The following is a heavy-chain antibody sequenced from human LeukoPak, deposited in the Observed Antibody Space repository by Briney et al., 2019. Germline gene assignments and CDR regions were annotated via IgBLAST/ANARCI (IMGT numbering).Heavy chain of an antibody. CDR3: ARRRYCSGGSCYSGGFQH. V-gene: IGHV4-34*01. CDR1: GGSFSGYY. CDR2: INHSGST. J-gene: IGHJ1*01. D-gene: IGHD2-15*01. Sequence: PSETLSLTCAAYGGSFSGYYWSWIRQPPGKGLEWIGEINHSGSTNYNPSLKSRVTISVDTSKNQFFLKLSSVTAADTAVYYCARRRYCSGGSCYSGGFQHWGQGTLVTVSS.